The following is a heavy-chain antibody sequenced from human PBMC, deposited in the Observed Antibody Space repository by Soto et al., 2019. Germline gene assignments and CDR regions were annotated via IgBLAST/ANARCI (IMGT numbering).Heavy chain of an antibody. CDR3: AKDRFRVRGVKGEYFDY. Sequence: GGSLRLSCAASGFTFSSYAMSWVRQAPGKGLKWVSAISGSGGSTYYADSVKGRFTISRDNSKNTLYLQMNSLRAEDTAVYYCAKDRFRVRGVKGEYFDYWGQGTLVTVSS. V-gene: IGHV3-23*01. J-gene: IGHJ4*02. CDR1: GFTFSSYA. D-gene: IGHD3-10*01. CDR2: ISGSGGST.